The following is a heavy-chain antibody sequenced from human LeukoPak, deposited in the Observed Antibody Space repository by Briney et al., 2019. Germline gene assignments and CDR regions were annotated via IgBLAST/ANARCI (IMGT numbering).Heavy chain of an antibody. CDR3: ASAATKGLPEDY. D-gene: IGHD1-14*01. CDR1: GGSISSYY. CDR2: IYYSGST. J-gene: IGHJ4*02. V-gene: IGHV4-59*08. Sequence: SETLSLTCTVPGGSISSYYWSWIRQPPGKGLEWIGYIYYSGSTNYNPSLKSRVTISVDTSKNQFSLKLSSVTAADTAVYYCASAATKGLPEDYWGQGTLVTVSS.